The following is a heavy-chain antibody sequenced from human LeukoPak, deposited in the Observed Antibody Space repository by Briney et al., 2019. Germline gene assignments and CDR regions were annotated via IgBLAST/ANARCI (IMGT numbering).Heavy chain of an antibody. CDR1: GFTFSSYA. V-gene: IGHV3-30-3*01. J-gene: IGHJ4*02. Sequence: GGSLRPSCAASGFTFSSYAMHWVRQAPGKGLEWVAVISYDGSNKYYADSVKGRFTISRDNSKNTLYLQMNSLRAEDTAVYYCARVSRSLAGIAAAEFDYWGQGTLVTVPS. D-gene: IGHD6-13*01. CDR2: ISYDGSNK. CDR3: ARVSRSLAGIAAAEFDY.